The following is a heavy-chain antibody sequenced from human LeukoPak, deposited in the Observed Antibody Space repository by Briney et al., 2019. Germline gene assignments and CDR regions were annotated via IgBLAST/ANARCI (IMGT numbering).Heavy chain of an antibody. D-gene: IGHD3-10*01. CDR1: GFTFSSYA. CDR3: AKGLGTDYYGSGSYEDAFDI. J-gene: IGHJ3*02. Sequence: PGGSLRLSCAASGFTFSSYAMSWVRQAPGKGLEWVSAISGSGGSTYYADSAKGRFTISRDNSKNTLYLQMNSLRAEDTAVYYCAKGLGTDYYGSGSYEDAFDIWGQGTMVTVSS. CDR2: ISGSGGST. V-gene: IGHV3-23*01.